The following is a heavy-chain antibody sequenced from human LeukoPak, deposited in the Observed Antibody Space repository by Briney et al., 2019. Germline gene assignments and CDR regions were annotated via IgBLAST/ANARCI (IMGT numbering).Heavy chain of an antibody. Sequence: GGSLRLSCAASGFTFSNYWMSWVRQAPGKGLEFMANIKEAGSEKYYVDSVKGRFTISRDNDKNSVHLQMNNLRAEDTAVYYCARDPRGSDFDYWGQGTLVTVSS. CDR2: IKEAGSEK. D-gene: IGHD3-10*01. J-gene: IGHJ4*02. V-gene: IGHV3-7*01. CDR3: ARDPRGSDFDY. CDR1: GFTFSNYW.